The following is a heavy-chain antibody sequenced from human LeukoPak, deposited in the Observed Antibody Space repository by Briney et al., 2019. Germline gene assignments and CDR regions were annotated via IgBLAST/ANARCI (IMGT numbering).Heavy chain of an antibody. J-gene: IGHJ6*02. CDR3: ARAGIGYYSYYGMDV. V-gene: IGHV5-51*01. Sequence: ESLKILCKGSGCSFTSYCVGWVRQMPGKGRVWMGIIYPGDSDSRYSPSFLGQGTISADKSISTAYLQWSSLKDSDTAMYDCARAGIGYYSYYGMDVWGQGTTVTVSS. CDR2: IYPGDSDS. CDR1: GCSFTSYC. D-gene: IGHD6-13*01.